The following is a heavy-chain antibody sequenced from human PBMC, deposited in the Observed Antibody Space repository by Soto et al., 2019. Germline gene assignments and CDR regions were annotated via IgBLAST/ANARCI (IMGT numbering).Heavy chain of an antibody. CDR3: ARTPFYYYGLGSHLYYFDY. J-gene: IGHJ4*02. Sequence: QVQLQESGPGLVKPSETLSLTCSVSSGSISSYYSSWIRQPSGKGLEWIGYVYYSGSTNYNPSLKSRVTISVDTSKNQFSLKLSSVTAADTAVYYCARTPFYYYGLGSHLYYFDYWDQGTLVTVSS. CDR1: SGSISSYY. V-gene: IGHV4-59*01. D-gene: IGHD3-10*01. CDR2: VYYSGST.